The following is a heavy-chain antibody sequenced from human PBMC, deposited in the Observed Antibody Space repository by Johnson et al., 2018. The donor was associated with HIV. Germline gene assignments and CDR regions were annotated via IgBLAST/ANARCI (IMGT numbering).Heavy chain of an antibody. CDR1: GFTFDDHG. J-gene: IGHJ3*02. CDR2: INWNGGST. CDR3: ARDRGYSSSSANAFDI. D-gene: IGHD6-6*01. V-gene: IGHV3-20*04. Sequence: VLLVESGGGVVRPGGSLRLSCAASGFTFDDHGMSWVRQGSGKGLEWVSGINWNGGSTLYADSVKGRFTISRDNSKNTLYLQMNSMRAEDTAVYYCARDRGYSSSSANAFDIWGQGTMVTVPS.